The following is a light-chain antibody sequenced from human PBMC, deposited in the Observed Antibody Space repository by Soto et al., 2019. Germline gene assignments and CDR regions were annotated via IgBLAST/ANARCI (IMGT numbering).Light chain of an antibody. V-gene: IGLV2-11*01. CDR1: SSDVGGSYY. J-gene: IGLJ1*01. CDR3: CSYAGSYV. CDR2: DVI. Sequence: QSVLTQPRSVSGSPGQSVTISCTGTSSDVGGSYYVSWYQQHPDKAPKLIIYDVIKRPSGVPDRFSGSKSGNTASLTISGLQAEDEADYYCCSYAGSYVFGTGTKLTVL.